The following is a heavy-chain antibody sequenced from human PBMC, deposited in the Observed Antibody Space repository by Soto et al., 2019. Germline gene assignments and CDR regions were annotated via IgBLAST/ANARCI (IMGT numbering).Heavy chain of an antibody. D-gene: IGHD2-2*01. CDR3: ASDGDIVVVPAANWCDP. Sequence: QVQLVQSGAEVKKPGASVKVSCKASGYTFTSYYMHWVRQAPGQGLEWMGIINPSGGSTSYAQKFQGRVTMTRDTSTSTVYMELSSLRAEDTAVYYCASDGDIVVVPAANWCDPWGQGTLVTVSS. V-gene: IGHV1-46*03. CDR2: INPSGGST. CDR1: GYTFTSYY. J-gene: IGHJ5*02.